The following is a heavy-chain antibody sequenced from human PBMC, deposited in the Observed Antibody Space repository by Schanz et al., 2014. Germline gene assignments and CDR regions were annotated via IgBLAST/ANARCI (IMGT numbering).Heavy chain of an antibody. CDR3: ARDGHSSIWDSYYFYGLDV. CDR2: IDPNSGGT. CDR1: GNTLSAYY. V-gene: IGHV1-2*02. Sequence: QVQLVQSGADVKKPGASVKVSCKASGNTLSAYYIHWIRQAPGQGLEWMGGIDPNSGGTNYAQNFQGRVTMTRDTSTSTVYMELSRLTSDDTALYYCARDGHSSIWDSYYFYGLDVWGQGTTVTVSS. D-gene: IGHD6-13*01. J-gene: IGHJ6*02.